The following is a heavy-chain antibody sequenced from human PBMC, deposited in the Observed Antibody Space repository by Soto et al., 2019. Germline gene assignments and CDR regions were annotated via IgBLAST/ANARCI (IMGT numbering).Heavy chain of an antibody. J-gene: IGHJ5*02. CDR3: ACSSRGYFNWFDP. Sequence: VGSLRLSCAASGFNFSGYAMSWVRQAPGKGLEWVSAISGSGGSTYYADSVKGRFTISRDNSKNTLYLQMNSLRAEDTAVYYCACSSRGYFNWFDPWGQGPLVTVSS. D-gene: IGHD2-2*01. CDR2: ISGSGGST. CDR1: GFNFSGYA. V-gene: IGHV3-23*01.